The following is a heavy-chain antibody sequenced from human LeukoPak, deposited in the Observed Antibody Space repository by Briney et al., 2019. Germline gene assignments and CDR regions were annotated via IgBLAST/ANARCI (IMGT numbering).Heavy chain of an antibody. V-gene: IGHV3-53*01. D-gene: IGHD3-3*01. J-gene: IGHJ6*02. Sequence: GGSLRLSCAASGFTVSSNYMTWVRQAPGKGLEWVSLIHSGGSTNYADSVKGRFTISRDNSKNTLYLQMNRLRAEDTAVYYCAKDGGGSLEWLPPMDVWGQGTTVTVSS. CDR1: GFTVSSNY. CDR3: AKDGGGSLEWLPPMDV. CDR2: IHSGGST.